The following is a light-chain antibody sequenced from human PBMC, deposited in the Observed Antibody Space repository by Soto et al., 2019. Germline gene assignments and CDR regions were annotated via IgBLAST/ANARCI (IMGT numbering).Light chain of an antibody. CDR1: QSVSSN. CDR2: GAS. Sequence: IVMTQPPATLSVSPGETATLSCRASQSVSSNLAWYQQKPGQAPRLLIYGASTRATGIPARFSGSGSGTEFTLTISSLQSEDFAVYYCQQYNNWRTFGQGTKVDIK. CDR3: QQYNNWRT. V-gene: IGKV3-15*01. J-gene: IGKJ1*01.